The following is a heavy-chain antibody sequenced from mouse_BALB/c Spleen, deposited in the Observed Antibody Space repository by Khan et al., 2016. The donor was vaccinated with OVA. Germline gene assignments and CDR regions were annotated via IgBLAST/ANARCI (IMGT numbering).Heavy chain of an antibody. Sequence: VQLQESGAELARPGASVKMSCKASGYTFTSYTIHWIKQRPGQGLEWIGYINPSNGYTNYNQKFKDKATLTADKSSTTAYMQLSSLTSDDSAVYNWVRDGAYYRNDGWFAYGGQGTLVTVSA. D-gene: IGHD2-14*01. J-gene: IGHJ3*01. CDR1: GYTFTSYT. CDR3: VRDGAYYRNDGWFAY. V-gene: IGHV1-4*01. CDR2: INPSNGYT.